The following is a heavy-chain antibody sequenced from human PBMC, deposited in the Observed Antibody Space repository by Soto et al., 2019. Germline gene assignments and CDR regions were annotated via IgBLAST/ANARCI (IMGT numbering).Heavy chain of an antibody. Sequence: SQTLSLTCAISGDSVSSNSAAWNWIRQSPSRGLEWLGRTYYRSKWYNDYAVSVKSRITINPDTSRNQFSLQLNSVTPEDTAVYYCARGALCISTSGSQDYSYYGMDVWGQGTRVAVS. D-gene: IGHD2-2*01. CDR3: ARGALCISTSGSQDYSYYGMDV. CDR2: TYYRSKWYN. J-gene: IGHJ6*01. CDR1: GDSVSSNSAA. V-gene: IGHV6-1*01.